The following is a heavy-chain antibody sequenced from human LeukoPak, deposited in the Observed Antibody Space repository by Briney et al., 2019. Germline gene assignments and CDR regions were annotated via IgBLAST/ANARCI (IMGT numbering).Heavy chain of an antibody. Sequence: PSETLSLTCTVSGGSVSSGSYYWSWTRQPPGKGLEWIGYIYYSGSTNYNPSLKSRDTISVDTSKNQFSLKLSSVTAADTAVYYCARDSSGWYVGDAFDIWGQGTMVTVSS. J-gene: IGHJ3*02. CDR2: IYYSGST. V-gene: IGHV4-61*01. CDR1: GGSVSSGSYY. D-gene: IGHD6-19*01. CDR3: ARDSSGWYVGDAFDI.